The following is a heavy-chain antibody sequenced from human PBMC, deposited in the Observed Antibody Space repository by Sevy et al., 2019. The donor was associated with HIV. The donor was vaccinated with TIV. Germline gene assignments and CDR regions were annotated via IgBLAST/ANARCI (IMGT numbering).Heavy chain of an antibody. D-gene: IGHD3-22*01. CDR3: AKDQIPNYDSSGYPDY. V-gene: IGHV3-30*02. CDR1: GFTFSSYG. Sequence: GGSLRLSCAASGFTFSSYGMHWVRQAPGKGLEWVAFIRYDGSNKYYADSVKGRFTISRDNSKNTLYLQMNSLRAEDTAVYYCAKDQIPNYDSSGYPDYWGQGTLVTVSS. CDR2: IRYDGSNK. J-gene: IGHJ4*02.